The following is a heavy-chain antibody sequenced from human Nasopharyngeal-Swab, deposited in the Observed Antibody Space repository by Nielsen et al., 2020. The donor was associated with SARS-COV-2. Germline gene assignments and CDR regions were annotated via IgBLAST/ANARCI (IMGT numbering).Heavy chain of an antibody. CDR1: GFTFSDYY. CDR2: ISSGGSTV. J-gene: IGHJ6*02. CDR3: ARGTRGGDDYYYGMDV. V-gene: IGHV3-11*01. D-gene: IGHD3-16*01. Sequence: GGSLRLSCAASGFTFSDYYMSWIRKAPGEGLEWVSYISSGGSTVYYTDSVKGRFTISRDNAKNSLYLQMNSLRAEDTAVYYCARGTRGGDDYYYGMDVWGQGTTVTVSS.